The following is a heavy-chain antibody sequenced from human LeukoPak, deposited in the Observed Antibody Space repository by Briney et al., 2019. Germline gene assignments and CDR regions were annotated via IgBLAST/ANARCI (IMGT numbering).Heavy chain of an antibody. CDR1: GFTFSSYG. CDR2: IRYDGSNK. J-gene: IGHJ4*02. D-gene: IGHD3-16*01. Sequence: GGSLSLSCAASGFTFSSYGMHWVREAPGKGLEWVAFIRYDGSNKYYADSVKGRFTISRDNAKNSVYLQMNSLRAEDTAVYYCASLSGPWGQGTLVTASS. V-gene: IGHV3-30*02. CDR3: ASLSGP.